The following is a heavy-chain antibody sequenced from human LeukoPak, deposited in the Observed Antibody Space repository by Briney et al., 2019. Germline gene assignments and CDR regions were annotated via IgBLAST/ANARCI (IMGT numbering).Heavy chain of an antibody. V-gene: IGHV3-11*01. J-gene: IGHJ5*02. CDR1: GFFFNDYY. CDR2: VSGSGGTL. CDR3: ARGVAKIS. Sequence: GGFLRLSCAASGFFFNDYYMSWIRQAPGKGLEWVAYVSGSGGTLYYADSVQGRFTISRHNVKKSLYLQMDNLRVDDTAVYYCARGVAKISWGQGILVTVSS. D-gene: IGHD5-12*01.